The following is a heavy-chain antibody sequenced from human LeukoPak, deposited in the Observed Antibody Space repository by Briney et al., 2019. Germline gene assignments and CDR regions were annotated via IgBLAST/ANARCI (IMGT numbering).Heavy chain of an antibody. D-gene: IGHD4-17*01. CDR2: IYYSGST. V-gene: IGHV4-59*11. CDR3: ARGMSYGDYEI. J-gene: IGHJ4*02. CDR1: GGSISSHY. Sequence: SETLSLTCTVSGGSISSHYWSWIRQPPGQGLEWIGYIYYSGSTNYNPSLKSRVTISIDTSKNQFSLKLSSVTAADTAVYYCARGMSYGDYEIWGQGTLVTVSS.